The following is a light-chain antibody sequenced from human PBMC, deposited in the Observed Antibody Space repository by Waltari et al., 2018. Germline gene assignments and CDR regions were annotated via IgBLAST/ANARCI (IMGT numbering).Light chain of an antibody. CDR1: SSDIGGYNY. CDR3: SSFAATNTFL. Sequence: QSALTQPRSVSGSPGQSVTISCTVTSSDIGGYNYVSWYQQHPGTAPKLMIYELTKRPSGVSDRFSGSKSGNTASLTISGLQAEDEADYYCSSFAATNTFLFGGGTRLTVL. CDR2: ELT. J-gene: IGLJ2*01. V-gene: IGLV2-11*01.